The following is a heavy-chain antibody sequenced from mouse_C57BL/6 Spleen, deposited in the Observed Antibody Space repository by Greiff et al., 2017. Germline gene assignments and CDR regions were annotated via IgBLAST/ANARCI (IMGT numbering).Heavy chain of an antibody. J-gene: IGHJ4*01. D-gene: IGHD2-4*01. CDR3: ARGLRRYAMDY. V-gene: IGHV3-6*01. Sequence: EVKLVESGPGLVKPSQSLSLTCSVTGYSITSGYYWNWIRQFPGNKLEWMGYISYDGSNNYNPSLKNRISITHDTSKNQFFLKLNSVTTEDTATYYCARGLRRYAMDYWGQGTSVTVSS. CDR1: GYSITSGYY. CDR2: ISYDGSN.